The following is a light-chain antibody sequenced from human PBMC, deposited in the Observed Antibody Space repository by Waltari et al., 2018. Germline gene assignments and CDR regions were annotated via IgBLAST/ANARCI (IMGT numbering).Light chain of an antibody. J-gene: IGLJ3*02. CDR2: RNN. CDR3: AVWDDSLSGWV. V-gene: IGLV1-47*01. CDR1: TSTIGRNY. Sequence: QSVLTQPPSASGTPGQRVTIFCSGSTSTIGRNYVYWYQHLPGPATKGLIYRNNQRPSGVPDRFSGSKSDTSASLAISGLRSEDDAHYYCAVWDDSLSGWVFGGGTKVTVL.